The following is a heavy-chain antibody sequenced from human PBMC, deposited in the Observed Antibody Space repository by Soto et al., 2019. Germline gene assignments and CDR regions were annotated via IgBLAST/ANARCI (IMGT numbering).Heavy chain of an antibody. Sequence: ESGGGLVPPGRSLRLSCAASGFTFDDYAMHWVRQAPGKGLEWVSGISWNSGSIGYADSVKGRFTISRDNAKNSLYLQMNSLRAEDTALYYCARALGLRYFDWLLSSPFDYWGQGTLVTVSS. J-gene: IGHJ4*02. V-gene: IGHV3-9*01. CDR1: GFTFDDYA. CDR3: ARALGLRYFDWLLSSPFDY. CDR2: ISWNSGSI. D-gene: IGHD3-9*01.